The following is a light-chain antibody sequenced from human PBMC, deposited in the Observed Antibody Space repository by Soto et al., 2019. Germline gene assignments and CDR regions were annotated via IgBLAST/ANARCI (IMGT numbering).Light chain of an antibody. Sequence: TQSPATLSLSQGERATLSCKASQSVGSNLAWYQQKHGQPPRLLIYAASTTATGIPARFSGSGSGTEFTLTISSLQSEDFAVYYCQQYDNWPPITFGQGTRLEIK. J-gene: IGKJ5*01. CDR3: QQYDNWPPIT. CDR1: QSVGSN. V-gene: IGKV3-15*01. CDR2: AAS.